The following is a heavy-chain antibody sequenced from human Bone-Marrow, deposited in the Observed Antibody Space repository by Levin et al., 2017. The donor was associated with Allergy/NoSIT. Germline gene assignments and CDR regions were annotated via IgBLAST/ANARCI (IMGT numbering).Heavy chain of an antibody. CDR1: GFPFSTYP. Sequence: LSLTCAASGFPFSTYPMLWVRQAPGKGLDWVAFISFDESKTYYADSVKGRFTISRDNSMNTLHLHMNTLRPEDTAVYYCARDKVTSRHFNWFDPWGQGTLVTVSS. J-gene: IGHJ5*02. CDR2: ISFDESKT. CDR3: ARDKVTSRHFNWFDP. V-gene: IGHV3-30-3*01. D-gene: IGHD3-3*02.